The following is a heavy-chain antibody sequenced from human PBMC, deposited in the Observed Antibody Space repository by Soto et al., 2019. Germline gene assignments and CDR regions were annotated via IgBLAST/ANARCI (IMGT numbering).Heavy chain of an antibody. CDR3: TTDPPSHDYGDSY. J-gene: IGHJ4*02. V-gene: IGHV3-15*01. CDR1: GFTFSNAW. CDR2: IKSKTDGGTT. D-gene: IGHD4-17*01. Sequence: EVQLVESGGGLVKPGGSLRLSCAASGFTFSNAWMSWVRQAPGKGLEWVGRIKSKTDGGTTDYAAPVKGRFTISRDDSKNTLYLQMNSLKTEDTAVYYCTTDPPSHDYGDSYWGQGTLVTVSS.